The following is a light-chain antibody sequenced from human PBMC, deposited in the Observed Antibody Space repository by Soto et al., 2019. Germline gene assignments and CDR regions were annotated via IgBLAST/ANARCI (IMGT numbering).Light chain of an antibody. CDR3: QQCGSLPGT. J-gene: IGKJ1*01. CDR2: GTS. Sequence: EIVLTQSPGTLSLSPGDRATLSCRASQSINGNYLHWYQQKPGQAPRLPIFGTSSRATGIPDRFIGGGSGTDLTLTISRLEPEDFAVYYCQQCGSLPGTFGQGTKVDIK. CDR1: QSINGNY. V-gene: IGKV3-20*01.